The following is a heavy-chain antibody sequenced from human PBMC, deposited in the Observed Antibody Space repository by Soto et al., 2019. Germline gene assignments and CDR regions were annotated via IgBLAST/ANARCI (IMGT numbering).Heavy chain of an antibody. J-gene: IGHJ4*02. CDR3: AAAVAGKRYDY. CDR1: GGTFSSYT. V-gene: IGHV1-69*02. CDR2: IIPILGIA. D-gene: IGHD6-19*01. Sequence: SVKVSCKASGGTFSSYTISWVRQVPGQGLEWMGRIIPILGIANYAQKFQGRVTITADKSTSTAYMELSSLRSEDTAVYYCAAAVAGKRYDYWGQGTLVTVSS.